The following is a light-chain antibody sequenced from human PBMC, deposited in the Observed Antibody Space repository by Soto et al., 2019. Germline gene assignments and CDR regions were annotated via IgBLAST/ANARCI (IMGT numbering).Light chain of an antibody. V-gene: IGLV2-14*01. CDR2: QVT. Sequence: QSALTQPASVSGSPGQSIPISCTGTSRDVGAYNYVSWYQHHPGKAPKLLIYQVTYRPSGVSTRFAGSKSGTTASLTISGLQAEDEADYYCSSNTAKFTYVFGTGTKLTVL. J-gene: IGLJ1*01. CDR1: SRDVGAYNY. CDR3: SSNTAKFTYV.